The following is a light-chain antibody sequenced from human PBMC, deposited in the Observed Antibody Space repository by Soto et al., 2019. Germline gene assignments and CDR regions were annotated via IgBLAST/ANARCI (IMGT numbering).Light chain of an antibody. J-gene: IGKJ5*01. V-gene: IGKV1-6*01. CDR3: QQYNNWPPIT. CDR2: ATS. CDR1: QGITND. Sequence: SQMTKSPSSLSASVGDRVTITCRASQGITNDLGWFQQKPGKAPKLLIYATSSLQSGVPSRFSGSGSGTDFTLTISSLQPEDFAVYYCQQYNNWPPITFGQGTRLEIK.